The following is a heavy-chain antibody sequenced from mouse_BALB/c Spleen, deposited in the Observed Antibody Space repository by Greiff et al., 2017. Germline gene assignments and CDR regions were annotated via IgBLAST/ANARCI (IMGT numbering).Heavy chain of an antibody. J-gene: IGHJ4*01. Sequence: EVQLVESGGGLVQPGGSLKLSCAASGFTFSSYTMSWVRQTPEKRLEWVAYISNGGGSTYYPDTVKGRFTISRDNAKNTLYLQMSSLKSEDTAMYYCARQDYDGYAMDYWGQGTSVTVSS. CDR3: ARQDYDGYAMDY. D-gene: IGHD2-4*01. CDR2: ISNGGGST. CDR1: GFTFSSYT. V-gene: IGHV5-12-2*01.